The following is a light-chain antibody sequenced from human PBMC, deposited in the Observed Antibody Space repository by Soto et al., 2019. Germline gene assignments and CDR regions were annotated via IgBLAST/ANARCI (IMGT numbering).Light chain of an antibody. CDR1: QDIASY. CDR3: QQYSSSPYT. J-gene: IGKJ2*01. V-gene: IGKV1-9*01. Sequence: IQLTQSPSSLSASIGDRVTITCRASQDIASYLAWYQQKPGNAPKLLIYAASTLHSGVPSRFSGSGSGTDFTLTISSLQPEDFAVYYCQQYSSSPYTFGQGTKLEIK. CDR2: AAS.